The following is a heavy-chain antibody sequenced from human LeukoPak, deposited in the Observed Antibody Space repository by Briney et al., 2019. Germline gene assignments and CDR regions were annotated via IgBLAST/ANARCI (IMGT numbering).Heavy chain of an antibody. Sequence: KPSETLSLTCTVSGGSVSSGSYYWSWIRQPAGKGLEWIGRIYTSGSTNYNPSLKSRVTISVDTSKNQFSLKLSSVTAADTAVYYCASRIPRAKENYYYYYMDVWGKGTTVTISS. CDR2: IYTSGST. D-gene: IGHD2/OR15-2a*01. J-gene: IGHJ6*03. CDR3: ASRIPRAKENYYYYYMDV. V-gene: IGHV4-61*10. CDR1: GGSVSSGSYY.